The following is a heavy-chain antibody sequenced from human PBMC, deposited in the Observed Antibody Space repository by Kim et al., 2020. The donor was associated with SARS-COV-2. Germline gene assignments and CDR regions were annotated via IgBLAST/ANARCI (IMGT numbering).Heavy chain of an antibody. V-gene: IGHV3-11*01. J-gene: IGHJ5*02. CDR2: ISSSGSTI. D-gene: IGHD2-21*02. CDR1: GFTFSDYY. CDR3: ARERAGWHIVVVTASRPNWFDP. Sequence: GGSLRLSCAASGFTFSDYYMSWIRQAPGKGLEWVSYISSSGSTIYYADSVKGRFTISRDNAKNSLYLQMNSLRAEDTAVYYCARERAGWHIVVVTASRPNWFDPWGQGTLVTVSS.